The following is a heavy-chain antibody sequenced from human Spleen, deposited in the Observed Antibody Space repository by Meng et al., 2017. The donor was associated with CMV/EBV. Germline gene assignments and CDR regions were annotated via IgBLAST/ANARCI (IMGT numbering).Heavy chain of an antibody. CDR2: ISYDGSHK. CDR3: TRDVSLSRDRYDCCGLDY. CDR1: RFTFSSYA. D-gene: IGHD3-22*01. V-gene: IGHV3-30*04. J-gene: IGHJ4*02. Sequence: GESLKISCTASRFTFSSYAMHWVRQAPGKGLEWVALISYDGSHKDYSDSVKGRFTISRDNSKNTLYLQMNSLRPEDTAVYYCTRDVSLSRDRYDCCGLDYWGQGALVTVSS.